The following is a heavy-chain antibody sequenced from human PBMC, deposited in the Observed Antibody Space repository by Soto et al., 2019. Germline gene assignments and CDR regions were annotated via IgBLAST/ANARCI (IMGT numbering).Heavy chain of an antibody. D-gene: IGHD3-3*01. V-gene: IGHV2-5*02. CDR3: AHSVLPTVFGLVTTTAIYFDF. J-gene: IGHJ4*02. CDR1: GFSLTTSGVG. Sequence: QITLNESGPTVVRPTETLTLTCRFSGFSLTTSGVGVGWIRQSPGKAPEWLALIYWDEDKRYSASLKSRLTITKDSSKTQVVLTVSDLDPTDTATYYCAHSVLPTVFGLVTTTAIYFDFWGQGPPVAVSS. CDR2: IYWDEDK.